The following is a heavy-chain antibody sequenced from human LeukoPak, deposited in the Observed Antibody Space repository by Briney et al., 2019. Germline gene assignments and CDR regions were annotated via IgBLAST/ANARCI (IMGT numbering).Heavy chain of an antibody. CDR1: GFTVSSNY. Sequence: GGSLRLSCAASGFTVSSNYMSWVRQAPGKGLEWVSVIYSGGSTYYADSVKGRFTISRDNSKNTLYLQMNSLRAEDTAVYYCARDLSGVTGYTYGRGIDYWGQGTLVTVSS. CDR3: ARDLSGVTGYTYGRGIDY. D-gene: IGHD5-18*01. J-gene: IGHJ4*02. CDR2: IYSGGST. V-gene: IGHV3-66*01.